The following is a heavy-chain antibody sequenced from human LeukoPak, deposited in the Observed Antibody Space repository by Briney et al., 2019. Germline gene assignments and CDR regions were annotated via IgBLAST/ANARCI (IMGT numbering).Heavy chain of an antibody. CDR1: GGSISSYY. J-gene: IGHJ5*02. CDR3: ARDRDWFDL. V-gene: IGHV4-59*01. CDR2: IYYSGST. Sequence: SETLSLTCTVSGGSISSYYWSWIRQPPGKGLEWIGYIYYSGSTNYNPSLKSRVTISVDTSKNQFPLKLSSVTAADTAVYFCARDRDWFDLWGQGTLVTVSS.